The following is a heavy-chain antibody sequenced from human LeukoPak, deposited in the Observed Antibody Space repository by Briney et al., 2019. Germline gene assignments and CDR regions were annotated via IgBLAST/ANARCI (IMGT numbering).Heavy chain of an antibody. CDR1: GGTFNNYA. CDR3: ARIMEYCSSTSCYYGMDV. D-gene: IGHD2-2*01. CDR2: IIPLFRTA. Sequence: SVTVSCKTSGGTFNNYAINWVRQAPGQGLEWMGGIIPLFRTANYAQNFQGRVTITADESTRTAYMELSSLRSEDTAVYYCARIMEYCSSTSCYYGMDVWGQGTTVTVSS. J-gene: IGHJ6*02. V-gene: IGHV1-69*13.